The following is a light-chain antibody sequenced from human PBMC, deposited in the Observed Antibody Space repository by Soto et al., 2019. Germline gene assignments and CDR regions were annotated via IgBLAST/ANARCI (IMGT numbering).Light chain of an antibody. V-gene: IGKV3-11*01. CDR3: QQRSDWPWT. J-gene: IGKJ1*01. CDR1: EGVTNY. CDR2: DVS. Sequence: EIVLTQSPATLSLSPGERGTLSCRASEGVTNYLAWYQQKPGQAPRFLVYDVSNRATGIPARFSGGGSGTDFTLTISNLEPEDFAVYYCQQRSDWPWTFGQGTKVEIK.